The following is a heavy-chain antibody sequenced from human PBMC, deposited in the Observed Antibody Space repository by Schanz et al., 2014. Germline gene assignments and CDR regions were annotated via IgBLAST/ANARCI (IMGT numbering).Heavy chain of an antibody. D-gene: IGHD1-1*01. CDR2: MNPNSGNP. V-gene: IGHV1-8*02. CDR1: GYTFTGDS. J-gene: IGHJ3*02. Sequence: QVQLVQSGAEVKKPGASVKVSCKASGYTFTGDSMHWVRQAPGQGLEWLGWMNPNSGNPGFAQKFRGRVTMTRNTSMSTAYMELSSLRYEDTALYYCARGTMPGTFDIWGQGTMVTVSS. CDR3: ARGTMPGTFDI.